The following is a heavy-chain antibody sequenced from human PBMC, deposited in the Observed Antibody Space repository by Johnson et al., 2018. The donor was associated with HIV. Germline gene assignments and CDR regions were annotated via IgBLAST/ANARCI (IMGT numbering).Heavy chain of an antibody. J-gene: IGHJ3*02. CDR2: ISYDGSNT. CDR3: TRVREYSGSLGAFDI. V-gene: IGHV3-30*04. Sequence: VQLVESGGGVVQPGRSLRLSCAASGFTFSSYAMHWVRQAPGKGLEWVAVISYDGSNTYYADSVKGRFTISRDDSKNTLYLQMNSLKTEDTAVYYCTRVREYSGSLGAFDIWGQGTMVTVSS. D-gene: IGHD1-26*01. CDR1: GFTFSSYA.